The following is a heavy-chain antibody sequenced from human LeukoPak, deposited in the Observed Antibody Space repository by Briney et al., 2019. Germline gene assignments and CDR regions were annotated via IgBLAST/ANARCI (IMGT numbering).Heavy chain of an antibody. CDR2: IIPIFGTA. V-gene: IGHV1-69*13. CDR1: GYTFTGYY. CDR3: ARRAESHIVVVTGLDV. J-gene: IGHJ6*02. Sequence: SVKVSCKASGYTFTGYYMHWVRQAPGQGLEWMGGIIPIFGTANYAQKFQGRVTITADESTSTAYMELSSLRSEDTAVYYCARRAESHIVVVTGLDVWGQGTTVTVSS. D-gene: IGHD2-21*02.